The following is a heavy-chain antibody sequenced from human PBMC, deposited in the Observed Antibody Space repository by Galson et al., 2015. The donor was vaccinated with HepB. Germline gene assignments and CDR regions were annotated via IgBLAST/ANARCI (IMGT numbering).Heavy chain of an antibody. J-gene: IGHJ4*02. CDR2: ITSSGGNS. Sequence: SLRLSCAASGFSFTRHAMTWVRQAPGKGLEWVSSITSSGGNSYYTDSVEGRFTVSRDNSKNTLLLQLNSLRAEDTAMYFCAKDGIMVANNPYHFHYWGQGTLVTVSS. D-gene: IGHD2-15*01. V-gene: IGHV3-23*01. CDR1: GFSFTRHA. CDR3: AKDGIMVANNPYHFHY.